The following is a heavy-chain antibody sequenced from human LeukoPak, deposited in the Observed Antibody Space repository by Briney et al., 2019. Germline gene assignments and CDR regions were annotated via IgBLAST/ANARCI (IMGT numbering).Heavy chain of an antibody. D-gene: IGHD3-22*01. J-gene: IGHJ4*02. CDR1: GGSVSSYY. CDR3: ARGRRYYYYDSSGTDFDY. Sequence: SETLSLTCTVPGGSVSSYYWSWIRQPPGKGLEWIGEINHSGSTNYNPSLKSRVTISVDTSKNQFSLKLSSVTAADTAVYYCARGRRYYYYDSSGTDFDYWGQGTLVTVSS. CDR2: INHSGST. V-gene: IGHV4-34*01.